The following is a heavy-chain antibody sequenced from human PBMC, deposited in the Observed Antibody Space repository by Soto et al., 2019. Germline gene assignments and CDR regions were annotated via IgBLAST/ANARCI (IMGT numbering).Heavy chain of an antibody. V-gene: IGHV3-21*01. J-gene: IGHJ4*02. CDR2: ISSSSSYI. CDR1: VFTFISYS. CDR3: ARDLGTKVY. Sequence: PGGSLRLSCASSVFTFISYSMNWVRQAPGKGLEWVSSISSSSSYIYYADSVKGRFTISRDNAKNSLYLQMNSLRAEDTAVYYCARDLGTKVYWGQGTLVTVSS. D-gene: IGHD1-7*01.